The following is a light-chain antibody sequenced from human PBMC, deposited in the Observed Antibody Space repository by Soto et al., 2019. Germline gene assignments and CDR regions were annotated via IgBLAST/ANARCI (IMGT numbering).Light chain of an antibody. V-gene: IGKV2-28*01. Sequence: DIVMTQSPLSLPVTPGEPASISCRSSQSLLHSNGYNYLDWYLQKPGQSPQLLIYLGSNRDSGVPDRFSGSGSGTDFTLKISRVEAEDVGVYYCMQALQTPSTFGQGTKLEIK. CDR1: QSLLHSNGYNY. CDR2: LGS. J-gene: IGKJ2*01. CDR3: MQALQTPST.